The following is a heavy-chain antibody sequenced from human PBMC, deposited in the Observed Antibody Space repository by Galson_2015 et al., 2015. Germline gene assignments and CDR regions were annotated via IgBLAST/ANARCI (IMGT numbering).Heavy chain of an antibody. Sequence: PALVKPTQTLTLTCTFSGLSVSSSGVGVGWIRQPPGKALEWLGIIFWDNDKRYSSSLNNRLTITKDTAKNQVVLTLTNMDPVDTGTYYCALPLYDSLGYSMSWRYWGRGTLVTVSS. CDR1: GLSVSSSGVG. CDR2: IFWDNDK. V-gene: IGHV2-5*02. CDR3: ALPLYDSLGYSMSWRY. D-gene: IGHD3-22*01. J-gene: IGHJ4*02.